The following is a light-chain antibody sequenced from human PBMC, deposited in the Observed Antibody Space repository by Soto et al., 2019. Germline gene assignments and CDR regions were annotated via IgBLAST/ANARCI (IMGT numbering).Light chain of an antibody. J-gene: IGKJ5*01. CDR2: SAS. CDR3: QQSFSTPT. V-gene: IGKV1-39*01. Sequence: DIQMTQSPSSLSTSVGDRVTITCRASQRINIYLNWYRQKPGKAPELLIYSASNLQSGVPSRFSGSGSGTDFTLTISNLQPEDFATYYCQQSFSTPTFGQGTRLDIK. CDR1: QRINIY.